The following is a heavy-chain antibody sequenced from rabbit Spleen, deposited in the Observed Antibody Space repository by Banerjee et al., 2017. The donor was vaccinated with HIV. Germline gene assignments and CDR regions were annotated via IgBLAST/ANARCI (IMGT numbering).Heavy chain of an antibody. CDR2: INAVTGKA. V-gene: IGHV1S45*01. D-gene: IGHD8-1*01. Sequence: QEQLVESGGGLVKPEGSLKLSCTASGFSFSNKAVMCWVRQAPGKGLEWIACINAVTGKAVDASWAKGRFTFSKTSSTTVTLQMTSLTAADTATYFCARDTGSSFSSYGMDLWGPGTLVTVS. CDR3: ARDTGSSFSSYGMDL. J-gene: IGHJ6*01. CDR1: GFSFSNKAV.